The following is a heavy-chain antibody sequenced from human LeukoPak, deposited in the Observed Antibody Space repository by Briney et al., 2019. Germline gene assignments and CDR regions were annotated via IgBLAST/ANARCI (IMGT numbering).Heavy chain of an antibody. Sequence: ASVKVSCKASGYIFTGYYMHWVRQAPGQGLEWMGWINPNSGGTNYAQKFQGRVTMTRDTSISTAYMELSRLRSDDTAVYYCARVLRYLDWLRYWGQGTLVTVSS. CDR3: ARVLRYLDWLRY. V-gene: IGHV1-2*02. CDR2: INPNSGGT. CDR1: GYIFTGYY. J-gene: IGHJ4*02. D-gene: IGHD3-9*01.